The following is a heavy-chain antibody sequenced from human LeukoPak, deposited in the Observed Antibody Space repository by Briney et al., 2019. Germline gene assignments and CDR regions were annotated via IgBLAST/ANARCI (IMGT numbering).Heavy chain of an antibody. J-gene: IGHJ4*02. Sequence: GGSLRLSCAASGFIVSNNYMSWVRQAPGKGLEWVSVIYSGGTTYYADSVKGRFTISGDNSKNTLYLQMNSLRAEDTAVYYCAIDASWLSSKLGYWGQGTLVTVSS. CDR2: IYSGGTT. CDR1: GFIVSNNY. CDR3: AIDASWLSSKLGY. V-gene: IGHV3-66*01. D-gene: IGHD5-24*01.